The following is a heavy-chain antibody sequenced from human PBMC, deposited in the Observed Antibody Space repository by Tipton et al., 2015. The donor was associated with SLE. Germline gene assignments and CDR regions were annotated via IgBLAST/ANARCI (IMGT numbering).Heavy chain of an antibody. CDR2: IYPAASDA. D-gene: IGHD3-10*01. CDR3: ARHYGSPGYYYGMDV. J-gene: IGHJ6*02. CDR1: GYTFATHW. Sequence: QLVQSGAEVKKPGESLRISCKASGYTFATHWIGWVRQMPGQGLEWMGIIYPAASDARYSPSFQGQVTISVDTSITTAYLQWSSRKASDTAIYYCARHYGSPGYYYGMDVWGQGTTVTVSS. V-gene: IGHV5-51*01.